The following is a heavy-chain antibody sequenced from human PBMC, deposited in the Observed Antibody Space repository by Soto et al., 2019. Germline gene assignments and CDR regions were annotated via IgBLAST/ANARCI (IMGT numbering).Heavy chain of an antibody. V-gene: IGHV3-21*01. D-gene: IGHD6-13*01. CDR1: GFTFSSYS. CDR3: ARPVAAGEYYYYYGMDV. J-gene: IGHJ6*02. Sequence: PGGSLRLSCAASGFTFSSYSMNWVRQAPGKGLEWVSSISSSSSYIYYADSVKGRFTISRDNAKNSLYLQMNSLRAEDTAVYYCARPVAAGEYYYYYGMDVWGQGTTVTVSS. CDR2: ISSSSSYI.